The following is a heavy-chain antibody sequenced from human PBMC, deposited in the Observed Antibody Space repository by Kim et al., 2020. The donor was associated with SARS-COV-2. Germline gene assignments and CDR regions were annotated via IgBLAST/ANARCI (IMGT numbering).Heavy chain of an antibody. Sequence: SETLSLTCAVYGGSFSGYYWSWIRQPPGKGLEWIGEINHSGSTNYNPSLKSRVTISVDTSKNQFSLKLSSVTAADTAVYYCARGEQQRNWFDPWGQGTLVTVSS. CDR1: GGSFSGYY. CDR2: INHSGST. CDR3: ARGEQQRNWFDP. V-gene: IGHV4-34*01. J-gene: IGHJ5*02. D-gene: IGHD6-13*01.